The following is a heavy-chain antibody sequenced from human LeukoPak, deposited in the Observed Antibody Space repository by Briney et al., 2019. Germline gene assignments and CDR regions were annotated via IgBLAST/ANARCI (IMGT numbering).Heavy chain of an antibody. CDR2: INPSGGST. D-gene: IGHD3-22*01. J-gene: IGHJ4*02. V-gene: IGHV1-46*01. Sequence: GASVKVSCKASGYTFTSYYMHWVRQAPGQGLEWMGIINPSGGSTSYAQKFQGRVTMTRDTSTSTVYMELSSLRSEDTAVYYCAKVKVRDYYDSRGYVYYFDYWGQGTLVTVSS. CDR3: AKVKVRDYYDSRGYVYYFDY. CDR1: GYTFTSYY.